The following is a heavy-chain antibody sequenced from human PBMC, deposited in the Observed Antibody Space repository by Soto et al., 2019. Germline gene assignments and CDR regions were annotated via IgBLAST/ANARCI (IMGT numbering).Heavy chain of an antibody. D-gene: IGHD3-3*01. CDR2: INPNSGGT. CDR3: ARGWGYDFWSGPKGMDV. V-gene: IGHV1-2*04. J-gene: IGHJ6*02. Sequence: ASVKVSCKASGYTFTGYYMHWVRQAPGQGLEWMGWINPNSGGTNYAQKFQGWVTMTRDTSISTAYMELSRLRSDDTAVYYCARGWGYDFWSGPKGMDVWGQGTTVTVS. CDR1: GYTFTGYY.